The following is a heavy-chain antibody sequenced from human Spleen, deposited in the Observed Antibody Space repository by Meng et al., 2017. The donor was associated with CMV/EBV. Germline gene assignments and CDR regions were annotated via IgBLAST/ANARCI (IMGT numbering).Heavy chain of an antibody. CDR2: ISSSGNYI. CDR3: ARVHFGVPWD. CDR1: GFTFSSYA. D-gene: IGHD3-3*01. Sequence: GESLKISCAASGFTFSSYAMSWVRQAPGKGLEWVSSISSSGNYIYYADSVKGRFTISRDNAKNSLYLQMNSLRAEDTAVYYCARVHFGVPWDWGQGTLVTVSS. V-gene: IGHV3-21*01. J-gene: IGHJ4*02.